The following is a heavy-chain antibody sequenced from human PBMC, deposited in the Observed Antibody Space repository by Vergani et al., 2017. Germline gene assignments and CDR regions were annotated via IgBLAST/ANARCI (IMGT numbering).Heavy chain of an antibody. J-gene: IGHJ6*02. V-gene: IGHV4-4*07. CDR2: IYTSGST. D-gene: IGHD2-15*01. CDR1: GGSISSYY. CDR3: AGLVVAATGGGVWFDYYYGMDV. Sequence: QVQLQESGPGLVKPSETLSLTCTVSGGSISSYYWSWIRQPAGKGLEWIGRIYTSGSTNYNPSLKSRVTMSVDTSKNQFSLKLSSVTAADTAAYYCAGLVVAATGGGVWFDYYYGMDVWGQGTTVTVAS.